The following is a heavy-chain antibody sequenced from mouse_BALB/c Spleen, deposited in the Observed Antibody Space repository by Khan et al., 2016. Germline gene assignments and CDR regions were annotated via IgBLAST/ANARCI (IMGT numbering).Heavy chain of an antibody. CDR1: GYSITSIYS. CDR2: IHSSGST. J-gene: IGHJ1*01. D-gene: IGHD1-1*01. Sequence: EVQLQESGPDLVKPSQSLSLTCTVTGYSITSIYSWHWIRQFPGNKLEWMDYIHSSGSTNYNPSLKSRISITRDTSKNQFFLQLNSVTTEVTATYYCTRGDYFGNSWYFDVWGAGTTVTVSS. V-gene: IGHV3-1*02. CDR3: TRGDYFGNSWYFDV.